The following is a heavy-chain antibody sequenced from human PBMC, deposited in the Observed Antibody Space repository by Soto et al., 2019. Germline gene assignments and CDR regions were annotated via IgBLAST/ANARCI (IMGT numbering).Heavy chain of an antibody. Sequence: ASVKVSCKASGYPFSDNQIHWLRRAPGQGLEWMGRINPKSDDTNYAQKFQGRVTMTGDTSIDTAYLELTGLTSDDTATYYCARKHSLDYIRWGLDPWGQGTLVTVSS. D-gene: IGHD4-4*01. J-gene: IGHJ5*02. CDR2: INPKSDDT. CDR3: ARKHSLDYIRWGLDP. V-gene: IGHV1-2*02. CDR1: GYPFSDNQ.